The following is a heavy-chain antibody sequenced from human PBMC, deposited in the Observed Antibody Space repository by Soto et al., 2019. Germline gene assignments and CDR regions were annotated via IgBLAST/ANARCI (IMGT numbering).Heavy chain of an antibody. CDR2: ISYDGSNK. CDR3: AKRYSSTLDV. D-gene: IGHD6-13*01. Sequence: QVPLVESGGGVVQPGRSLRLSCAASGFTFSNYDMHWVRQAPGKGLEWVAVISYDGSNKYYADSVKGRFTISRDNSMNTLHLQMNSLRAEDTAVYYCAKRYSSTLDVWGQGTTVTVSS. J-gene: IGHJ6*02. CDR1: GFTFSNYD. V-gene: IGHV3-30*18.